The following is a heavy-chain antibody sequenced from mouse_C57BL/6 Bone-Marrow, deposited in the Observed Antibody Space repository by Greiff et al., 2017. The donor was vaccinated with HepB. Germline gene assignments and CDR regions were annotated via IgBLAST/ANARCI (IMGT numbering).Heavy chain of an antibody. D-gene: IGHD2-4*01. CDR2: IRSKSNNYAT. CDR1: GFSFNTYA. Sequence: EVQGVESGGGLVQPKGSLKLSCAASGFSFNTYAMNWVRQAPGKGLEWVARIRSKSNNYATYYADSVKDRFTISRADSKSMIYLQMNNLKTEDTAMYYCVRHESSYDYEDYYAMDYWGQGTSVTVSS. J-gene: IGHJ4*01. V-gene: IGHV10-1*01. CDR3: VRHESSYDYEDYYAMDY.